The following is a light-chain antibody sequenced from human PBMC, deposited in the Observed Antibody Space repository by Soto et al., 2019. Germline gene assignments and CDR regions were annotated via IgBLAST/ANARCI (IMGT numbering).Light chain of an antibody. CDR2: GAS. Sequence: EIVLTQSPGTLSLSPGERATLSCRASQSVRSSYLAWYQQKPGQAPRLLMYGASSRATGIPDRFSGSGSGTAFTLTISRLEPEDFAVYYCQQYGSSPTFGQGTRLEIK. J-gene: IGKJ5*01. CDR3: QQYGSSPT. CDR1: QSVRSSY. V-gene: IGKV3-20*01.